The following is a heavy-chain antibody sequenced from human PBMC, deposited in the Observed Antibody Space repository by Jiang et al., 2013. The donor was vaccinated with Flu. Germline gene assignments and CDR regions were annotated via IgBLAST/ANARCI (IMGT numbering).Heavy chain of an antibody. Sequence: VQLVESGGGLVKPGGSLRLSCAASGFAFNSYTMNWVRQAPGKGLEWVSSISISSTYISYADSLKGRFIISRDNSKNSLYLQMNSLSPEDTAVYFCARVPSHCSGASCYSYYFDFWGQGTLVTVSS. CDR1: GFAFNSYT. CDR3: ARVPSHCSGASCYSYYFDF. CDR2: ISISSTYI. V-gene: IGHV3-21*01. D-gene: IGHD2-15*01. J-gene: IGHJ4*02.